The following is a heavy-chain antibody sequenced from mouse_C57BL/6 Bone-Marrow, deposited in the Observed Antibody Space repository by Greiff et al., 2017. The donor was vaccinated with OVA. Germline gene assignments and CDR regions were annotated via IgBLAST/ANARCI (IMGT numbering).Heavy chain of an antibody. CDR3: ARSTYDVYYGFAY. CDR2: IYPGSGST. CDR1: GYTFTSYW. J-gene: IGHJ3*01. D-gene: IGHD2-3*01. Sequence: QVQLQQPGAELVKPGASVKMSCKASGYTFTSYWITWVKQRPGQGLEWIGDIYPGSGSTNYNEKFKSKATLTVDTSSSTAYMQLSSLTSEDSAVYYCARSTYDVYYGFAYWGQGTLVTVSA. V-gene: IGHV1-55*01.